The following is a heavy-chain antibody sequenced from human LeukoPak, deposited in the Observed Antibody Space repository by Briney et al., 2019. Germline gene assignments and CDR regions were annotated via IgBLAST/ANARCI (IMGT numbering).Heavy chain of an antibody. J-gene: IGHJ5*02. D-gene: IGHD4-17*01. CDR1: GGSISSYY. CDR2: IYYSGST. V-gene: IGHV4-59*12. Sequence: SETLSLTCTVSGGSISSYYWSWIRQPPGKGLEWIGYIYYSGSTYYNPSLKSRVTISVDTSKNQFSLKLSSVTAADTAVYYCARDDDYGDYNWFDPWGQGTLVTVSS. CDR3: ARDDDYGDYNWFDP.